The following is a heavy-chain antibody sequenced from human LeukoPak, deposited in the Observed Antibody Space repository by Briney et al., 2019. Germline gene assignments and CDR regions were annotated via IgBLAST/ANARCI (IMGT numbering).Heavy chain of an antibody. V-gene: IGHV1-2*02. Sequence: ASVKVSCKATGYTFTGYYMHWVRQAHGQGLEWMGWINPNSGGTNYAQKFQGRVTMTRDTSISTAYMELSRLRSDDTAVYYCAINSITGTDDAFDIWGQGTMVTVSS. J-gene: IGHJ3*02. CDR1: GYTFTGYY. CDR3: AINSITGTDDAFDI. CDR2: INPNSGGT. D-gene: IGHD1-20*01.